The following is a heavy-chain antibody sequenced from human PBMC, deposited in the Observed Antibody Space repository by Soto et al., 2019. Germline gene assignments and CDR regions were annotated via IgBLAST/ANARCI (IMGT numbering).Heavy chain of an antibody. V-gene: IGHV3-30-3*01. D-gene: IGHD3-3*01. J-gene: IGHJ4*02. CDR3: ARDGVTIFEPHYYFDY. Sequence: GGSLRLSCAASGFTFSSYAMHWVRQAPGKGLEWVAVISYDGSNKYYADSVKGRFTISRDNSKNTLYLQMNSLRAEDTAVYYCARDGVTIFEPHYYFDYWGQGTLVTVSS. CDR1: GFTFSSYA. CDR2: ISYDGSNK.